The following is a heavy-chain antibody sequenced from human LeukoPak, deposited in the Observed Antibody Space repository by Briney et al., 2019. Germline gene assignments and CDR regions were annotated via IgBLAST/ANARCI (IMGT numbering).Heavy chain of an antibody. V-gene: IGHV4-4*07. CDR3: ARVRRSGYSTYYYYGMDV. Sequence: SETLSLTCTVSGGSISSYYWSWIRQPAGKGLEWTGRIYTSGSTNYNPSLKSRVTMSVDTSKNQFSLKLSSVTAADTAVYYCARVRRSGYSTYYYYGMDVWGQGTTVTVSS. D-gene: IGHD3-3*01. CDR1: GGSISSYY. CDR2: IYTSGST. J-gene: IGHJ6*02.